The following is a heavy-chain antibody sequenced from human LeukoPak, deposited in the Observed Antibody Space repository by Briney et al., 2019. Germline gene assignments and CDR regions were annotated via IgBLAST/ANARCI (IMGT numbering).Heavy chain of an antibody. CDR1: GGFISSYY. V-gene: IGHV4-4*07. D-gene: IGHD3-22*01. Sequence: SETLSLTCTVSGGFISSYYWSWLRQPAGKGLEGIGSTYTSGSTNYNHSLKSRVTISVDMSKNQLSLQLSSVTAADTAVYYCARDRGTYYYDSSGFDYWGQGTLVTVSS. J-gene: IGHJ4*02. CDR2: TYTSGST. CDR3: ARDRGTYYYDSSGFDY.